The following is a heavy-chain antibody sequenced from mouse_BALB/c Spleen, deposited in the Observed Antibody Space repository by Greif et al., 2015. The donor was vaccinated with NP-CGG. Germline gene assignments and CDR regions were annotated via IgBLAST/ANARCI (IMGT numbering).Heavy chain of an antibody. CDR1: GYTFTDYE. Sequence: QVQLQQSGAELVRPGASVTLSCKASGYTFTDYEMHWVKQTPVHGLEWIGAIDPETGGTAYNQKFKGKATLTADKSSSTAYMELRSLTSEDSAVYYCTRKRGYYRFDYWGQGTTLTVSS. D-gene: IGHD2-3*01. CDR3: TRKRGYYRFDY. V-gene: IGHV1-15*01. CDR2: IDPETGGT. J-gene: IGHJ2*01.